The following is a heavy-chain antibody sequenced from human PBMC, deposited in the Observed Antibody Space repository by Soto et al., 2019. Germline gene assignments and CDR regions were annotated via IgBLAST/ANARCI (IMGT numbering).Heavy chain of an antibody. Sequence: QVQLVEAGGGVVQPGRSLRLSCAASGFMFSNHGMHWVRQAPGTGLEWVAVIWSDGNNRYYADSVKGRFTISRDNSKNTLYLQMNSLRAEDTAVYYCVRGDNWNDEASDYWGQGTLVTVSS. J-gene: IGHJ4*02. CDR1: GFMFSNHG. CDR2: IWSDGNNR. D-gene: IGHD1-1*01. V-gene: IGHV3-33*01. CDR3: VRGDNWNDEASDY.